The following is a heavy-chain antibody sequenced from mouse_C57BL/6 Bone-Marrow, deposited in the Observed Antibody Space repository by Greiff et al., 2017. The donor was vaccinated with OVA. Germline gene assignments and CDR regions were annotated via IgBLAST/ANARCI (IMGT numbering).Heavy chain of an antibody. D-gene: IGHD2-4*01. Sequence: QVQLQQPGAELVKPGASVKMSCKASGYTFTSYWITWVKQRPGQGLEWIGDIYPGSGSTNYNEKFKSKATLTVDTSSSTAYMQLSSLTSEDSAVYDGARKHYDCDRAMDYWGQGTSVTVSS. CDR3: ARKHYDCDRAMDY. CDR1: GYTFTSYW. CDR2: IYPGSGST. J-gene: IGHJ4*01. V-gene: IGHV1-55*01.